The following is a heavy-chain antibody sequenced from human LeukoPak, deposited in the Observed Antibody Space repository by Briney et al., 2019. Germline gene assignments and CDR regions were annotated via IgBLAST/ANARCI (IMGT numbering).Heavy chain of an antibody. CDR3: RGDSSGYYSDYGMDV. J-gene: IGHJ6*02. V-gene: IGHV3-49*04. D-gene: IGHD3-22*01. CDR1: GFTFGDYA. CDR2: IRSKAYGGTT. Sequence: PGGSLRLSCTASGFTFGDYAMSWVRQAPGKGLEWVSFIRSKAYGGTTEYAASVKGRFTISRDDSKSIAYLQMNSLKTEATAVYYCRGDSSGYYSDYGMDVWGQGTTVTVSS.